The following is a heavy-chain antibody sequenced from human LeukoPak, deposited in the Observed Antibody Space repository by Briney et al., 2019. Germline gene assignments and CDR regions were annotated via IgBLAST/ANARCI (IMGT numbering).Heavy chain of an antibody. CDR3: ARERYCSSTSCFGLNY. CDR2: INPNSGGT. V-gene: IGHV1-2*02. Sequence: ASVKVSCKASGYTFTGYYMHWVRQAPGQGLEWMGWINPNSGGTNYAQKFQGRVTMTRDTSISTAYMELSRLRSDDTAVYYCARERYCSSTSCFGLNYWGQGTLVTVSS. J-gene: IGHJ4*02. D-gene: IGHD2-2*01. CDR1: GYTFTGYY.